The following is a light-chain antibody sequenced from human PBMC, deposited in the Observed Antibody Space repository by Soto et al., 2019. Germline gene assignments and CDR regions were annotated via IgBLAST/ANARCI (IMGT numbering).Light chain of an antibody. CDR2: EVS. Sequence: QSALTQPSSVSGSPGQSITISCTGTSSDVGGYNYVSWYQQHPGKAPKLMIYEVSNRPSGVSNRFSGSKSGNTASLTISGLQAEDEADYYCSSYTSSSIDYVFGPGTKLTVL. CDR3: SSYTSSSIDYV. CDR1: SSDVGGYNY. V-gene: IGLV2-14*01. J-gene: IGLJ1*01.